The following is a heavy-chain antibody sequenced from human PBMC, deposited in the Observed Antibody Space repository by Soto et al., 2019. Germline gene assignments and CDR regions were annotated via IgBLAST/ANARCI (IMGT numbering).Heavy chain of an antibody. J-gene: IGHJ5*02. D-gene: IGHD6-19*01. CDR2: IIPIFGTA. CDR3: ASRPTGGQWLVRGWFDP. V-gene: IGHV1-69*01. Sequence: QVQLVQSGAEVKKPGSSVKVSCKASGGTLSSYAISWVRQAPGQGLEWMGGIIPIFGTANYAQKFQGRVKITADESTLTAYMELSSRSAEDTAVCYCASRPTGGQWLVRGWFDPWGQGPLVTVSS. CDR1: GGTLSSYA.